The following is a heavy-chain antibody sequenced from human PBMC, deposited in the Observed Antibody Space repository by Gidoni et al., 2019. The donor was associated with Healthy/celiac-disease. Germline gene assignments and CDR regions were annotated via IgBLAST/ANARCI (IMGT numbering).Heavy chain of an antibody. D-gene: IGHD3-10*01. J-gene: IGHJ2*01. V-gene: IGHV3-33*01. CDR3: ARVGAGEGYFDL. CDR2: IWYDGSNK. Sequence: QVQLVESGGGVVQPGRSLRLSCAASGFTFSSYGMHWVRQAPGKGLEWVAVIWYDGSNKYYADSVKGRFTISRDNSKNTLYLQMNSLRAEDTAVYYCARVGAGEGYFDLWGRGTLVTVSS. CDR1: GFTFSSYG.